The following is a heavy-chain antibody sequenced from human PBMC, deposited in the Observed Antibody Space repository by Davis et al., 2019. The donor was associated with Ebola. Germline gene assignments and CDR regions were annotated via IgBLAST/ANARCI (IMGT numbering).Heavy chain of an antibody. V-gene: IGHV3-30-3*01. CDR2: ISYDGSNK. J-gene: IGHJ6*02. CDR3: ARDPVAGTLGYYYGMDV. CDR1: GFTFSSYA. Sequence: GGSLRLSCAASGFTFSSYAMHWVRQAPGKGLEWVAVISYDGSNKYYADSVKGRFTISRDNSKNTLYLQMNSLRAEDTAVYYCARDPVAGTLGYYYGMDVWGQGTTVTVSS. D-gene: IGHD6-19*01.